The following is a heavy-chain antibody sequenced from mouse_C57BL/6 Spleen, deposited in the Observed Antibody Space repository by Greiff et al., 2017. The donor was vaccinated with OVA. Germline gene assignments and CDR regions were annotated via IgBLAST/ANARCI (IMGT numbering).Heavy chain of an antibody. Sequence: EVQLQESGPELVKPGASVKMSCKASGYTFTDYNMHWVKQSHGKSLEWIGYINPNNGGTSYNQKFKGKATLTVNKSSSTAYMELRSLTSEESAVYYCARGTTVVGEPYCDYWGQGTTLTVSS. D-gene: IGHD1-1*01. CDR3: ARGTTVVGEPYCDY. V-gene: IGHV1-22*01. CDR2: INPNNGGT. CDR1: GYTFTDYN. J-gene: IGHJ2*01.